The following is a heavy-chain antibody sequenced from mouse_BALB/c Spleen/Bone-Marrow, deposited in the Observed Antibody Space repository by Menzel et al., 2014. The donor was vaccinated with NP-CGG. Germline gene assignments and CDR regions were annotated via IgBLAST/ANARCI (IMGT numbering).Heavy chain of an antibody. J-gene: IGHJ4*01. CDR2: IWGGGST. CDR3: ARRELHAMDY. Sequence: VQLQQSGPGLVAPSQSLSITCTVSGFSLSRYSVRWIRQPPGKGLEWLGMIWGGGSTDYNSALRSRLSIINDNSKSQVFLKMSSLQTDDTAMYYCARRELHAMDYWGQGTSVTVSS. V-gene: IGHV2-6-4*01. CDR1: GFSLSRYS.